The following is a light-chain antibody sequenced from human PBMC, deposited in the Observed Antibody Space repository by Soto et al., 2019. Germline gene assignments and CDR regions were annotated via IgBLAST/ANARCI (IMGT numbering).Light chain of an antibody. CDR3: QSYDSSLSAYV. V-gene: IGLV1-40*01. CDR2: GNT. CDR1: SSNIGAGYG. J-gene: IGLJ1*01. Sequence: QSVLAQPPSVSGAPGQRVTFSCTGSSSNIGAGYGVHWYQQLPGTAPKLLIYGNTNRPSGVPDRFSGSKSGTSASLAITGLQAEDEADYYCQSYDSSLSAYVFGTGTKLTVL.